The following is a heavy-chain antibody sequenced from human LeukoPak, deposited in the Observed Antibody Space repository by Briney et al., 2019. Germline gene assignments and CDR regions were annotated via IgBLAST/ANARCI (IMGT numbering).Heavy chain of an antibody. CDR3: ARTYYYGSGSGRIFDY. Sequence: SETLSLTCTVSGGSISSSSYYWGWIRQPPGKGLEWIGSIYYSGSTYYNPSLKSRVTISVDTSKNQFSLKLSSVTAADTAVYYCARTYYYGSGSGRIFDYWGQGTLVTISS. CDR1: GGSISSSSYY. D-gene: IGHD3-10*01. J-gene: IGHJ4*02. CDR2: IYYSGST. V-gene: IGHV4-39*07.